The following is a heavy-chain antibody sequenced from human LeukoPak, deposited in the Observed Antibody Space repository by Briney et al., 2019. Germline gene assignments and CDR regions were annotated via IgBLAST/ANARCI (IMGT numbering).Heavy chain of an antibody. D-gene: IGHD3-3*01. CDR2: IYDSGST. Sequence: SETLSLTCTVSGGSIRSSYYYWGWIRQPPGKGLEWIGSIYDSGSTYYNPSLKSRVTISVDTSKNQFSLKLNSVTAADTAVYYCARGRGSIFGVVIKKPFDYWGQGTLVTVSS. J-gene: IGHJ4*02. V-gene: IGHV4-39*01. CDR1: GGSIRSSYYY. CDR3: ARGRGSIFGVVIKKPFDY.